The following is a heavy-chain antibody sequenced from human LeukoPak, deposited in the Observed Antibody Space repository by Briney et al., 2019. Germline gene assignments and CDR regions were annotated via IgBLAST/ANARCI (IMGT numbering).Heavy chain of an antibody. CDR2: IIPILGTA. CDR1: GGTFSSYA. D-gene: IGHD2-2*01. CDR3: ARLSCSSTSCGYYFDY. V-gene: IGHV1-69*11. J-gene: IGHJ4*02. Sequence: SVKVSCKASGGTFSSYAISWVRQAPGQGLEWMGRIIPILGTANYAQEFQGRVTITTDESTSTAYMELSSLRSEDTAVYYCARLSCSSTSCGYYFDYWGQGTLVTVSS.